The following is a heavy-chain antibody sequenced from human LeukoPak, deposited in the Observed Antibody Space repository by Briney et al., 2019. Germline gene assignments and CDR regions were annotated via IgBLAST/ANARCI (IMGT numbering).Heavy chain of an antibody. J-gene: IGHJ4*02. D-gene: IGHD3-22*01. CDR2: IYTSGST. V-gene: IGHV4-61*02. CDR3: ARDRGTYYYDSSGYSG. CDR1: GGSISSGSYY. Sequence: SETLSLTCTVSGGSISSGSYYWSWIRQPAGKGLEWIGRIYTSGSTNYNPSLKSRVTISVDTSKNQFSLKLSSVTAADTAVYYCARDRGTYYYDSSGYSGWGQGTLVTVSS.